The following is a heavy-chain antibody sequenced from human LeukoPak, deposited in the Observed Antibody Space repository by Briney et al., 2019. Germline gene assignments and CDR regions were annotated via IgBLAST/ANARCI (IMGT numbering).Heavy chain of an antibody. D-gene: IGHD2-15*01. CDR1: GFTFSIYG. Sequence: GGSLRLSCAASGFTFSIYGMHWVRQAPGKGLEWVAFIRYDGSYKYYADSVKGRFTISRDNSKNTLFLQMNRLRPEDTALYYCGKDVVGGYYRWGGDYWGQGTLVTVSS. V-gene: IGHV3-30*02. CDR2: IRYDGSYK. J-gene: IGHJ4*02. CDR3: GKDVVGGYYRWGGDY.